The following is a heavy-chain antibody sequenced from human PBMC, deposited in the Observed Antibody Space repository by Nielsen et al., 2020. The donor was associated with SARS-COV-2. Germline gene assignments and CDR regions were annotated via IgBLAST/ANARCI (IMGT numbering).Heavy chain of an antibody. V-gene: IGHV4-59*10. J-gene: IGHJ6*02. Sequence: WIRQPPGKGLEWIGRIYTSGSTNYNPSLKSRVTMSVDTSKNQFSLKLSSVTAADTAVYYCAGYCSSTPDYCGMDVWGQGTTVTVSS. D-gene: IGHD2-2*01. CDR3: AGYCSSTPDYCGMDV. CDR2: IYTSGST.